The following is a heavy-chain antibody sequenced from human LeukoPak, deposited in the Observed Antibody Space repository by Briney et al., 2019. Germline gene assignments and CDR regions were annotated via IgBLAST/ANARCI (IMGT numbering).Heavy chain of an antibody. J-gene: IGHJ4*02. CDR3: ARLGSSSWLGY. D-gene: IGHD6-13*01. CDR1: DGSISSSSYY. V-gene: IGHV4-39*01. Sequence: SETLSLTCTVSDGSISSSSYYWGWIRQPPGKGLEWIGSIYYSGSTYLNPSLKSRVTISVDTSKNQFSLKLSSVTAADTAVYYCARLGSSSWLGYWGQGTLVTVSS. CDR2: IYYSGST.